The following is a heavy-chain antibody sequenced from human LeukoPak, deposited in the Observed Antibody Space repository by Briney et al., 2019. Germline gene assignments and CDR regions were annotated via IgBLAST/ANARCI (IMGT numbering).Heavy chain of an antibody. J-gene: IGHJ4*02. CDR2: ISTNGST. D-gene: IGHD3-22*01. CDR1: AASISNYY. CDR3: ASPRSGYRYTFDY. Sequence: SETLSLTCADSAASISNYYWSWTRQALGKGLEWIGYISTNGSTNYNPSLKSRVSISLDTSKNRFSLNLNFVTAADTAVYYCASPRSGYRYTFDYWGQGALVTVSS. V-gene: IGHV4-4*09.